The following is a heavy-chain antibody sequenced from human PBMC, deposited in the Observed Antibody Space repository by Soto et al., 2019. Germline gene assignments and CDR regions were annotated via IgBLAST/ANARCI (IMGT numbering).Heavy chain of an antibody. Sequence: QVQLVQSGAEVKKPGASVKVSCKASGYAFIDYYIHWVRQAPGQGLEWMGWINPNSGGTNYAQKFQGRVTMTRDTSINTVSMDLSSLRSDDTAVYYCARAFCITITCYGWFDPWGQGTLVTVSS. CDR3: ARAFCITITCYGWFDP. J-gene: IGHJ5*02. CDR1: GYAFIDYY. V-gene: IGHV1-2*02. CDR2: INPNSGGT. D-gene: IGHD2-2*01.